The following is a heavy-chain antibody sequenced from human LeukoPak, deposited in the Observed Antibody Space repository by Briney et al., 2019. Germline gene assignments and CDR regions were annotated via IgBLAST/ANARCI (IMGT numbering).Heavy chain of an antibody. CDR1: AGSFSGYY. CDR3: ARSRQGSGLLNY. CDR2: IYYSGST. J-gene: IGHJ4*02. Sequence: SETLSLTCAVYAGSFSGYYWGWIRQPPGKGLEWIGSIYYSGSTYYNPSLKSRITISVDRPKNQFFLNVTSVTAADTAVYYCARSRQGSGLLNYWGQGNLVAVSS. D-gene: IGHD3-10*01. V-gene: IGHV4-34*10.